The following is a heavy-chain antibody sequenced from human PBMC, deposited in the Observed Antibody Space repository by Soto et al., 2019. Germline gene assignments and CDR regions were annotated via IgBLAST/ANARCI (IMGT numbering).Heavy chain of an antibody. Sequence: SETLSLTCTVSGGSISSSSYYWGWIRQPPGKGLEWIGSIYYSGSTYYNPSLKSRVTISVDTSKNQFSLKLSSVTAADTAVYYCARLMGIVAAAPGYWGQGTLVTVSS. CDR3: ARLMGIVAAAPGY. CDR1: GGSISSSSYY. V-gene: IGHV4-39*01. J-gene: IGHJ4*02. D-gene: IGHD6-13*01. CDR2: IYYSGST.